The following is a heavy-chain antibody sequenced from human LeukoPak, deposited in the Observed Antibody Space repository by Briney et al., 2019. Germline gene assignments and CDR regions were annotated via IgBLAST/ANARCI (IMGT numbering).Heavy chain of an antibody. V-gene: IGHV3-21*01. CDR2: VSGSSTYM. Sequence: PGGSLRLSCAASGFTFSSYSMTWVRQAPGKGLEWVSSVSGSSTYMYFADSVKGRFTISRDNAKNSLYLQMNSLRAEDTAVYYCARDQTTVVTRAFDYCGQGTLVTVSS. CDR1: GFTFSSYS. CDR3: ARDQTTVVTRAFDY. D-gene: IGHD4-23*01. J-gene: IGHJ4*02.